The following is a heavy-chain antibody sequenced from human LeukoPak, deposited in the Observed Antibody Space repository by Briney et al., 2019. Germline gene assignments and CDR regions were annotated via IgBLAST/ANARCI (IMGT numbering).Heavy chain of an antibody. J-gene: IGHJ3*02. CDR1: GGTFSNYA. D-gene: IGHD6-19*01. CDR3: ARGRTGYSSGGEVGGPDAFDI. V-gene: IGHV1-69*13. CDR2: IIPIFGTA. Sequence: SVKVSCKASGGTFSNYAISWVRQAPGQGLEWMGGIIPIFGTANYAQKFQGRVTITADESTSTAYMELSSLRSEDTAVYYCARGRTGYSSGGEVGGPDAFDIWGQGTMVTVSS.